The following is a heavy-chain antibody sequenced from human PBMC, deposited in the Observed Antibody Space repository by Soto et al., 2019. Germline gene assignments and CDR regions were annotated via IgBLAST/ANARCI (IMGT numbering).Heavy chain of an antibody. CDR1: GFTFSSYA. CDR2: IDGSGRNT. Sequence: GGSLRLSCAASGFTFSSYAMSWVRQAPGKGLEWVSGIDGSGRNTYYADSVKGRFTISRDNSKNTLSVQMNGLRVEDTALYYCAKDGGSVCSGGTCYFQAPDYWGQGTLVTSPQ. D-gene: IGHD2-15*01. CDR3: AKDGGSVCSGGTCYFQAPDY. J-gene: IGHJ4*02. V-gene: IGHV3-23*01.